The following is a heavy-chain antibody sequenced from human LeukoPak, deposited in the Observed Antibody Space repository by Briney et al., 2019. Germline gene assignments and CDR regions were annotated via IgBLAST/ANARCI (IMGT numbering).Heavy chain of an antibody. Sequence: GGSLRLSCAVSGFTFSSYAMAWVRQAPGKGPECVSGISYSGGNTYYADSVKGRFTISRDNSKNTLYLQMNSLRAEDTAVYYCAKDAYGDFIDYWGQGTLVTVSS. J-gene: IGHJ4*02. V-gene: IGHV3-23*01. D-gene: IGHD4-17*01. CDR2: ISYSGGNT. CDR3: AKDAYGDFIDY. CDR1: GFTFSSYA.